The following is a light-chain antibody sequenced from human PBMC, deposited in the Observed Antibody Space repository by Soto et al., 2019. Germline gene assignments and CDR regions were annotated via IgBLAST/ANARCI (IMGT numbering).Light chain of an antibody. V-gene: IGLV2-11*01. CDR1: NNDVGFYNY. Sequence: QSALTQPRSVSGSPGQSVTISCTGTNNDVGFYNYVSWYQQQLGKAPKLLIYEVSNRPSGVSDRFSGSKSGNTASLIISGLRPEDEADYYCSSQTASSTVLFGGGTLLTGL. CDR2: EVS. J-gene: IGLJ7*01. CDR3: SSQTASSTVL.